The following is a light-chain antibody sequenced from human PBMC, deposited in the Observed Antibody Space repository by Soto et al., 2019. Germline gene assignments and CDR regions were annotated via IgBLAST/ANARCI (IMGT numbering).Light chain of an antibody. Sequence: EIVLTQSPGTLSLSPGERATLSCRASQSVSSSSLAWYQQKPGQAPSLLIYGASSRATGIPDRFSCSGSGTDCTLNISRLEPEDFAVFYCQQNGSSPYTFGQGTKLEIK. CDR2: GAS. CDR3: QQNGSSPYT. V-gene: IGKV3-20*01. CDR1: QSVSSSS. J-gene: IGKJ2*01.